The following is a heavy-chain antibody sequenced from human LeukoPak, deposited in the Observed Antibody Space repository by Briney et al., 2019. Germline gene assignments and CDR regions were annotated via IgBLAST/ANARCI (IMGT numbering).Heavy chain of an antibody. CDR1: GFTFDDYT. J-gene: IGHJ4*02. Sequence: GGSLRLSCAASGFTFDDYTMHWVRQAPGKGLEWVSLISWDGGSTYYADSVKGRFTISRDNSKNSLYLQMNSLRTEDTSLYYCAKVGPYCSGGSCYFGYWGQGTLVTVSS. CDR3: AKVGPYCSGGSCYFGY. D-gene: IGHD2-15*01. CDR2: ISWDGGST. V-gene: IGHV3-43*01.